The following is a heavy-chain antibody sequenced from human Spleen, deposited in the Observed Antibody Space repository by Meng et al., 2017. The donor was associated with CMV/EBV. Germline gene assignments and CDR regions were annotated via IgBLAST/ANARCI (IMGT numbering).Heavy chain of an antibody. D-gene: IGHD2-21*01. CDR2: IKQDGSDK. Sequence: GESLKISCAASGFTFSSYWMSWVRQAPGKGLEWVANIKQDGSDKYYVDSVTGRFTISRDNARNALFPQMKSLRAEETAVYYCVRNWVLVVPGRGGSWGQGTLVTVSS. V-gene: IGHV3-7*01. CDR1: GFTFSSYW. J-gene: IGHJ5*02. CDR3: VRNWVLVVPGRGGS.